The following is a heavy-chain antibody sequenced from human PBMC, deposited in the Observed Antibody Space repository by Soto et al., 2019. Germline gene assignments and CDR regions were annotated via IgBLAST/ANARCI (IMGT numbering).Heavy chain of an antibody. Sequence: SVKVSCKASGGTFSSYTISWVRQAPGQGLEWMGRIIPILGIANYAQKFQGRVTITADKSTSTAYMELSSLRSEDTAVYYCARAAAGVHDAFDIWGQGTMVTVSS. CDR3: ARAAAGVHDAFDI. CDR2: IIPILGIA. CDR1: GGTFSSYT. J-gene: IGHJ3*02. V-gene: IGHV1-69*02. D-gene: IGHD6-13*01.